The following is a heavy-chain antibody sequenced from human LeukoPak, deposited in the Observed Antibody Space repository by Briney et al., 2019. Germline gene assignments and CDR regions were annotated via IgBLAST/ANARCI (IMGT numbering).Heavy chain of an antibody. CDR2: ISGRDGST. D-gene: IGHD1-26*01. J-gene: IGHJ4*02. CDR3: ARQSSGFDY. Sequence: GGSLRLSCAASGFTFSSNGMSWVRQAPGKGLEWVSGISGRDGSTYSANSVKGRFTISRDNSKNTVYLQMNSLRAEDTAVYYCARQSSGFDYWGQGTLVTVSS. CDR1: GFTFSSNG. V-gene: IGHV3-23*01.